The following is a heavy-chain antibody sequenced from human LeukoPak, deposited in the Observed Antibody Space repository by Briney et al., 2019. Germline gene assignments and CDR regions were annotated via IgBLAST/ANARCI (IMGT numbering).Heavy chain of an antibody. J-gene: IGHJ6*03. CDR1: GGSISSGGYY. CDR2: IYHSGST. Sequence: TSETLSLTCTVSGGSISSGGYYWSWIRQPPGKGLECIGYIYHSGSTYYNPSLKSRVTISVDRSKNQFSLKLSSVTAADTAVYYCARYVYPYYYMDVWGKGTTVTVSS. V-gene: IGHV4-30-2*01. D-gene: IGHD5/OR15-5a*01. CDR3: ARYVYPYYYMDV.